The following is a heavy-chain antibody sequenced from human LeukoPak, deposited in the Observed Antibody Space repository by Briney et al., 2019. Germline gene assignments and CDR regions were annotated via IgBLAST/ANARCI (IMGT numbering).Heavy chain of an antibody. CDR1: QFPFKTFP. J-gene: IGHJ4*02. CDR3: AKGTSNRDWTLGS. D-gene: IGHD2-21*02. Sequence: GSLELPCSASQFPFKTFPMTWARQAPGKGVEGGSSISRSGSATYYPDSVRGRFTISRDNSQNTLYLQMNSLRADDTAIYYCAKGTSNRDWTLGSWGQGTLVTVSS. CDR2: ISRSGSAT. V-gene: IGHV3-23*01.